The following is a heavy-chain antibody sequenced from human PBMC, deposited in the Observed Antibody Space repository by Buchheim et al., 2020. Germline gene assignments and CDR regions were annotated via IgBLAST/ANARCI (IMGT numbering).Heavy chain of an antibody. CDR3: ARAFEGFTGAVTPFGFDP. D-gene: IGHD3-16*01. Sequence: QVQLQESGPGLVKPSQTLSLTCTVSGGSISSGDYYWSWIRQPPGKGLEWIGYIYYSGSTYYNPSLQSRVTISVDTSKNQFSLKLSSVTAADTAVYYCARAFEGFTGAVTPFGFDPWGQGTL. CDR1: GGSISSGDYY. CDR2: IYYSGST. J-gene: IGHJ5*02. V-gene: IGHV4-30-4*01.